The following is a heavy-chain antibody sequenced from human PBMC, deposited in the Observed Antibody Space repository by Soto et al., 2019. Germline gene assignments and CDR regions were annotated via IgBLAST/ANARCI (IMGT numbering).Heavy chain of an antibody. J-gene: IGHJ6*02. CDR1: GFTFSSCS. CDR2: ISSSSSYI. Sequence: GGSLRLSCAASGFTFSSCSMNWVRQAPGKGLEWVSSISSSSSYIYYADSVKGRFTISRDNAKNSLYLQMNSLRAEDTAVYYCARDGRGFLEWLSRSYYYYGMDVWGQGTTVTVSS. CDR3: ARDGRGFLEWLSRSYYYYGMDV. D-gene: IGHD3-3*01. V-gene: IGHV3-21*01.